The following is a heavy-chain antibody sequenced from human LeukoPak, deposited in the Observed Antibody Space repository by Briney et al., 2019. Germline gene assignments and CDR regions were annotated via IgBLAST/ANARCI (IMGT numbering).Heavy chain of an antibody. D-gene: IGHD6-19*01. CDR2: IYYSGST. V-gene: IGHV4-39*07. J-gene: IGHJ4*02. CDR3: ASLAGSSGWYGNDY. CDR1: SGSISSSSYS. Sequence: PSETLSLTCIVSSGSISSSSYSWGWIRQPPGKGLEWIGNIYYSGSTYYNPSLKGRVTISADTSKNQFSLKLSSVTAADTAVYYCASLAGSSGWYGNDYWGQGTLVTVSS.